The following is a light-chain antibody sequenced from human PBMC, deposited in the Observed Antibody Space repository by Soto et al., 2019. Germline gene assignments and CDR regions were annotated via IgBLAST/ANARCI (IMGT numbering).Light chain of an antibody. CDR2: GNN. Sequence: QSALTQPASLSGSPGQSITISCTGTSSDIGAYDYVSWFQQHPGKAPKLLIYGNNNRPSGVPARFSGSKSGTSASLAIAGLQAEDEGDYYCQSYDSSLSGYVFGTGTKLTVL. CDR1: SSDIGAYDY. CDR3: QSYDSSLSGYV. V-gene: IGLV2-14*03. J-gene: IGLJ1*01.